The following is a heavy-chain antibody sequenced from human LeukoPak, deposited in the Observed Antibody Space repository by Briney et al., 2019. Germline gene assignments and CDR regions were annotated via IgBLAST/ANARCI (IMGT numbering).Heavy chain of an antibody. CDR1: GFTFSSYA. CDR2: ISGSGGST. Sequence: GGSLRLSCAASGFTFSSYAMSWVRQAPGKGLEWVSAISGSGGSTYYADSVKGRFTISRDNSKNTLYLQMNSLRAGDTAVYYCALRSSSYWFDPWGQGTLVTVSS. D-gene: IGHD6-6*01. J-gene: IGHJ5*02. V-gene: IGHV3-23*01. CDR3: ALRSSSYWFDP.